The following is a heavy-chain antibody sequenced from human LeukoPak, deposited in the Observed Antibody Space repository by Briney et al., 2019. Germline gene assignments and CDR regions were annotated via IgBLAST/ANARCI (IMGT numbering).Heavy chain of an antibody. CDR3: ARDHRIGGS. D-gene: IGHD3-16*01. Sequence: GGSLRLSCAASGFTISSNYMTWVRQAPGRGLQWVSVIYSDGSTFYADSVKGRFTIPRDSSKNTLYLQMNSLRAEDTAVYYCARDHRIGGSWGQGTLVTVSS. J-gene: IGHJ4*02. CDR1: GFTISSNY. V-gene: IGHV3-53*01. CDR2: IYSDGST.